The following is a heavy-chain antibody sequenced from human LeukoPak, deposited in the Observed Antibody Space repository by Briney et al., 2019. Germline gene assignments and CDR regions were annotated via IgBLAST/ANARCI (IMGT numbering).Heavy chain of an antibody. J-gene: IGHJ5*02. CDR1: GGSISSGSYY. CDR3: ARDLPIVGATSGWFDP. V-gene: IGHV4-61*02. CDR2: IYTSGST. D-gene: IGHD1-26*01. Sequence: SQTLSLTCTASGGSISSGSYYWSWIRQPAGKGLEWIGRIYTSGSTNYNPSLKSRVTISVDTSKNQFSLKLSSVTAADTAVYYCARDLPIVGATSGWFDPWGQGTLVTVSS.